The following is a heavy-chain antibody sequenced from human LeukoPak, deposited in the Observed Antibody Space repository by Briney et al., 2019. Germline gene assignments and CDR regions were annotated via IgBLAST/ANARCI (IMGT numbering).Heavy chain of an antibody. J-gene: IGHJ4*02. CDR3: ARHSAILRITIFGVVDY. V-gene: IGHV4-39*01. CDR1: GGSISGSSYY. D-gene: IGHD3-3*01. Sequence: PSETLSLTCSVSGGSISGSSYYWGWIRQPPGKGLEWIGSIYYSGSTYYNPSLKSRVTISVDTSKNQFSLKLSSVTAADTAVYYCARHSAILRITIFGVVDYWGQGTLVTVSS. CDR2: IYYSGST.